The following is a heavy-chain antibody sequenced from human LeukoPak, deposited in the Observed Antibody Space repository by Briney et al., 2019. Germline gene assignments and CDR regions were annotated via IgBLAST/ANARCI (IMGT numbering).Heavy chain of an antibody. CDR3: ARDLNYVTLGYDILADVGYYLDY. D-gene: IGHD3-9*01. Sequence: GASVKVSCKASGYTFTMYGISWVRQAPGQGLQWLGWISPHNGNTNCAQDLQGRVSMTKDPSTSTAYLELRSLRSDDTAIYYCARDLNYVTLGYDILADVGYYLDYWGQGSLVTVSS. V-gene: IGHV1-18*01. J-gene: IGHJ4*02. CDR2: ISPHNGNT. CDR1: GYTFTMYG.